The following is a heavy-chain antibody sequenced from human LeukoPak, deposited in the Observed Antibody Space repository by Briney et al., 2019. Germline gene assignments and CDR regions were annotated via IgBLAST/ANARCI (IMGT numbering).Heavy chain of an antibody. V-gene: IGHV4-59*01. CDR2: IYYSGST. D-gene: IGHD6-13*01. CDR1: GGSISSYY. Sequence: KPSETLSLTCTVSGGSISSYYWSWIRQPPGKGLEWIGYIYYSGSTNYNPSLKSRVTISVDTSKNQFSLKLSSVTAADTAVYYCARDAPQRDIAASEYNWFDPWGQGTLVTVSS. J-gene: IGHJ5*02. CDR3: ARDAPQRDIAASEYNWFDP.